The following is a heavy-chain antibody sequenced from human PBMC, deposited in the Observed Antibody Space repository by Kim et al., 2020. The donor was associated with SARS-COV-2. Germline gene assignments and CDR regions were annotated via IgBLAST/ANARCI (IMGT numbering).Heavy chain of an antibody. CDR1: GFTFSSYA. CDR3: AKDEGTMIFGVVIGSYYFDY. CDR2: ISGSGGGT. Sequence: GGSLRLSCAASGFTFSSYAMSWVRQAPGKGLEWVSAISGSGGGTYYADSVKGRFTISRDNSKNTLYLQMNSLRAEDTAVYYCAKDEGTMIFGVVIGSYYFDYWGQGALVTVSS. D-gene: IGHD3-3*01. J-gene: IGHJ4*02. V-gene: IGHV3-23*01.